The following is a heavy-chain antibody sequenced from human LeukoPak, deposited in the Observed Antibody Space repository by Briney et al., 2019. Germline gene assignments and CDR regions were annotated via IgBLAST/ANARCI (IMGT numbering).Heavy chain of an antibody. Sequence: SESLSLTCGVSGGSITTRDCWCWVRQPPGEGLEWIGEICLDGRIHYTASLKSRVSISMDRSKAQFSLHLISVTAADTAMYFCASQGGLRNDFWGQGILVTVSS. D-gene: IGHD2-15*01. CDR3: ASQGGLRNDF. CDR2: ICLDGRI. V-gene: IGHV4-4*02. J-gene: IGHJ4*02. CDR1: GGSITTRDC.